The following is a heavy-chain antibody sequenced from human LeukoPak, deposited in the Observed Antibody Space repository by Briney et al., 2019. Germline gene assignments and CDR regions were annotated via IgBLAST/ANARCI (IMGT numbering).Heavy chain of an antibody. V-gene: IGHV3-23*01. D-gene: IGHD2-2*01. Sequence: GGSLRLSCATSGFTFSSYAMSWVRQAPGKGLEWVSAICSGDDIYYADSVKGRFTISRDNSKNTLYLQMNSLRAEDTALYYCARSAYQRLATHHFYYGMDVWGQGTTVTVSS. CDR2: ICSGDDI. CDR3: ARSAYQRLATHHFYYGMDV. CDR1: GFTFSSYA. J-gene: IGHJ6*02.